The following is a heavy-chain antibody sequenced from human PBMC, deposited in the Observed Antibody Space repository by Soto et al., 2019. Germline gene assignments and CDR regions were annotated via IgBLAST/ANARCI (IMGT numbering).Heavy chain of an antibody. CDR1: GGYFSGYY. Sequence: LSLTCAVYGGYFSGYYWSWIRQPPGKGLEWIGEINHSGSTNYNPSLKSRVTISVDTSKNQFSLKLSSVTAADTAVYYCARGKSYDYVWGSYRYSSPYFDYWGQATLVTVSS. V-gene: IGHV4-34*01. J-gene: IGHJ4*02. CDR2: INHSGST. CDR3: ARGKSYDYVWGSYRYSSPYFDY. D-gene: IGHD3-16*02.